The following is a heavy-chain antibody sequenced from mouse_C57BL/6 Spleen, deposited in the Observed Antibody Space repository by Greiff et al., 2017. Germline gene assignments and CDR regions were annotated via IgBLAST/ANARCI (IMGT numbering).Heavy chain of an antibody. CDR2: ISSGSSTI. V-gene: IGHV5-17*01. D-gene: IGHD1-1*01. J-gene: IGHJ3*01. Sequence: EVKLVESGGGLVKPGGSLKLSCAASGFTFSDYGMHWVRQAPEKGLEWVAYISSGSSTIYYADTVQGRFIISRDHAKNTLFLQMTSLRSEDAAMYYCARGNYYVSSSCAYWGQGTLVTVSA. CDR1: GFTFSDYG. CDR3: ARGNYYVSSSCAY.